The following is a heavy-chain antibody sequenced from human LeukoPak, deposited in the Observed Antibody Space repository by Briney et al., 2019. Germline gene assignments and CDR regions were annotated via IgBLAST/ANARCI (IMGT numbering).Heavy chain of an antibody. CDR3: AKEAPMATNNWYFDL. CDR1: ADSISNSY. Sequence: PSETLSLTCTVPADSISNSYWSWIRQSAGKGLEWIGRIYTSGSTNYNPSLKSRVTMSVDTSKNQFSLVLTSVTAADTAVYFCAKEAPMATNNWYFDLWGRGTLVTVSS. J-gene: IGHJ2*01. V-gene: IGHV4-4*07. CDR2: IYTSGST. D-gene: IGHD5-24*01.